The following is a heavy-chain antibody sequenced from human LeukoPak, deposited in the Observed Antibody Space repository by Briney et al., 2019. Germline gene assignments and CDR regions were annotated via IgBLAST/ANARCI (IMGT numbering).Heavy chain of an antibody. D-gene: IGHD2-2*01. CDR1: GFTFSNYW. CDR2: INSDGNRT. Sequence: PGGSLRLSCAASGFTFSNYWMHWVRQAPGKGLVWVSRINSDGNRTTYADSVKGRFTISRDNAKNTLYLQMNSLRTEDTAVYYCSLVPGYWGQGTLVTVSS. CDR3: SLVPGY. V-gene: IGHV3-74*01. J-gene: IGHJ4*02.